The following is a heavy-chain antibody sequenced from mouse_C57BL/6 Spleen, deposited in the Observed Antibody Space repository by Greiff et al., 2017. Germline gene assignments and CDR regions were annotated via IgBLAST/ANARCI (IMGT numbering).Heavy chain of an antibody. CDR1: GYTFTSYG. J-gene: IGHJ2*01. V-gene: IGHV1-81*01. Sequence: QVQLKQSGAELARPGASVKLSCKASGYTFTSYGISWVKQRTGQGLEWIGEIYPRSGNTYYNAKFKGKATLTADKSSSTAYLELRSLTSEDSAVYFCAREEDYYGSSPYYFDYWGQGTTLTVSS. CDR3: AREEDYYGSSPYYFDY. CDR2: IYPRSGNT. D-gene: IGHD1-1*01.